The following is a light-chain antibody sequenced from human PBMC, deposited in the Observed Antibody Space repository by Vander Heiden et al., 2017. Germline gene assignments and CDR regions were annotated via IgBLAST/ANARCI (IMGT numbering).Light chain of an antibody. J-gene: IGLJ3*02. CDR2: RNN. V-gene: IGLV1-47*01. CDR1: NSNIGTNY. Sequence: QSLLTQQPPAAGPPGQGVTISCSGSNSNIGTNYVDWYQQQLPGTAPKLLIYRNNQRPSGVPDRFSGSKSGTSASLAISGLRAEDEADYYCAAWDDSLGGWVFGGGTKLTVL. CDR3: AAWDDSLGGWV.